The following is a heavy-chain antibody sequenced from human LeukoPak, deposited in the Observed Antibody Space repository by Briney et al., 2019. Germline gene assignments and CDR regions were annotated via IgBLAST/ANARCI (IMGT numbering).Heavy chain of an antibody. Sequence: SQTLSLTSAMSVDSVSTNSAAWNWIRQSPSRGLEWLGRTYYRSKWYNDYAVSVKSRITINPDTSKNQFSLQLNSVTPEDTTVYYSARDYSGSHLRPFDYWGQGTLVTVSS. D-gene: IGHD1-26*01. V-gene: IGHV6-1*01. CDR3: ARDYSGSHLRPFDY. CDR1: VDSVSTNSAA. J-gene: IGHJ4*02. CDR2: TYYRSKWYN.